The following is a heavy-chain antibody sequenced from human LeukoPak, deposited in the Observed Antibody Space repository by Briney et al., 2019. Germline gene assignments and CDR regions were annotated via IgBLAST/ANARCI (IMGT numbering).Heavy chain of an antibody. Sequence: GGSLRLSCAASGFTFSIYYMSWVRQAPGKGLEWVANIRQDGSEKYYVDSVKGRFTISRDNAKNSLYLQMNSLRAEDTAVYYCARDGYYYDTSGYYRPFDYWGQGTLVTVSS. D-gene: IGHD3-22*01. V-gene: IGHV3-7*04. CDR2: IRQDGSEK. CDR1: GFTFSIYY. CDR3: ARDGYYYDTSGYYRPFDY. J-gene: IGHJ4*02.